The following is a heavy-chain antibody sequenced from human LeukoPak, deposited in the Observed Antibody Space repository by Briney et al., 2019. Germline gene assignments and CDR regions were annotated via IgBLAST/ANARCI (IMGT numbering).Heavy chain of an antibody. CDR1: GFTFSDRW. V-gene: IGHV3-74*01. CDR2: ISNGGKIA. Sequence: GGSLRLSCATSGFTFSDRWMHWVRQAPGKGLVWVSRISNGGKIASYADSVKGRFTIARDNAQNTLYLQMDSLRDEDTAVYYCARDFHSIDFWGQGTLVTVSS. J-gene: IGHJ4*02. CDR3: ARDFHSIDF. D-gene: IGHD2/OR15-2a*01.